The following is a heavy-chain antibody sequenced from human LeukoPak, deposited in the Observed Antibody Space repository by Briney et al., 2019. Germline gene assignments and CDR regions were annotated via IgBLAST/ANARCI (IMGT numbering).Heavy chain of an antibody. V-gene: IGHV3-30*03. CDR3: ASYPSGSYGKYFQH. Sequence: GGSLRLSCAASGFTFSDYGMHWVRQAPGKGLEWVAVISYDGSNKYYADSVKGRFTISRDNSKNTLYLQMNSLRAEDTAVYYCASYPSGSYGKYFQHWGQGTLVTVSS. CDR2: ISYDGSNK. D-gene: IGHD1-26*01. CDR1: GFTFSDYG. J-gene: IGHJ1*01.